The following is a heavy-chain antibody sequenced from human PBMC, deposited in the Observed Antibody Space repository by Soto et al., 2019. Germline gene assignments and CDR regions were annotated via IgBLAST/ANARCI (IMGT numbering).Heavy chain of an antibody. D-gene: IGHD3-3*01. CDR1: GGTISGYY. J-gene: IGHJ5*02. CDR3: ARGQRFSDWFDP. Sequence: TSETLSLTCSVSGGTISGYYWTWIRQPAGKGLEWIGRIYSSGNTKYNPSLQSRVTMSLDTSNNQFSLRLTSVTAADTAVYYCARGQRFSDWFDPWGQGTLVTVSS. CDR2: IYSSGNT. V-gene: IGHV4-4*07.